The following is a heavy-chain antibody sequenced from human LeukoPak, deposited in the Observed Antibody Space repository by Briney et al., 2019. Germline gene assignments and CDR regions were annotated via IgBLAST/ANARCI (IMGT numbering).Heavy chain of an antibody. J-gene: IGHJ4*02. V-gene: IGHV3-11*06. CDR2: ISSSSSYT. CDR3: ARVRLAALDY. D-gene: IGHD6-6*01. CDR1: GFTFMDYY. Sequence: KTGGSLRLSCAASGFTFMDYYMSWIREAPGEGVEWVSYISSSSSYTNYADSVKGRFTISREKAKNSLYLQMNSLRAEDTAVYYCARVRLAALDYWGQGTLVTVSS.